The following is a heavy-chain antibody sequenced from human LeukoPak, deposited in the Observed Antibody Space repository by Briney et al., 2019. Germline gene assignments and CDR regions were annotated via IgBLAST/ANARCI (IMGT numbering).Heavy chain of an antibody. CDR2: ISVYNAIT. CDR1: GYIFTSYG. J-gene: IGHJ4*02. D-gene: IGHD5-24*01. CDR3: AREGDGYPDY. V-gene: IGHV1-18*01. Sequence: ASVKVSCKASGYIFTSYGISWVRQAPGQGLEWMGWISVYNAITNYVQKLQGRVTMTRNTSISTAYMELSSLRSEDTAVYYCAREGDGYPDYWGQGTLVTVSS.